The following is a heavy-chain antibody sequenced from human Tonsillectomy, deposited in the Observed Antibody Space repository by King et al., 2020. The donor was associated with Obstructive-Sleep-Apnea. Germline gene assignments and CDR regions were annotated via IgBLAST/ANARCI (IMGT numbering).Heavy chain of an antibody. CDR3: AKSVLSLGLNHL. CDR1: GFIFSDYA. Sequence: VQLVESGGALVQPGGSLRLSCAASGFIFSDYAMSWVRQAPGKGLEWGSLISGSTIYTYYANSVKGRFTISRDNSKNKLYLQMNSLRTEDTALYYCAKSVLSLGLNHLWGQGTLVTVSS. D-gene: IGHD3-16*01. J-gene: IGHJ4*02. V-gene: IGHV3-23*04. CDR2: ISGSTIYT.